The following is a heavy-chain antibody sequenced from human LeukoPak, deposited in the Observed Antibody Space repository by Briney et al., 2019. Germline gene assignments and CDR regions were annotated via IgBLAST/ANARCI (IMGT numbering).Heavy chain of an antibody. Sequence: GRSLRLSCAASGFTFSSYGMHWVRQAPGKGLEWVSSISDTGGYTYYADSMKGRFTISRDNSKNTLYLQMNSLRAEDTAVYHCANGGSMAHEKIHNWGQGTLVTVSS. CDR1: GFTFSSYG. CDR3: ANGGSMAHEKIHN. CDR2: ISDTGGYT. D-gene: IGHD2/OR15-2a*01. V-gene: IGHV3-23*01. J-gene: IGHJ4*02.